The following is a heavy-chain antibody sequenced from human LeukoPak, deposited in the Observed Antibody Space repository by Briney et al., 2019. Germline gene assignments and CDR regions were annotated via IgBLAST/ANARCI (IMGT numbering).Heavy chain of an antibody. D-gene: IGHD3-10*01. CDR3: VKGITIVRAVSPLAY. V-gene: IGHV3-64D*06. Sequence: GGSLRLSCSPSGFTFSSYAMLWVRQPPGEGLEYVSSISSTGGSTYYADSVKARFTISRENSKNTLYLQMSSLRAEDTAVYYCVKGITIVRAVSPLAYWGQGTLVTASP. J-gene: IGHJ4*02. CDR2: ISSTGGST. CDR1: GFTFSSYA.